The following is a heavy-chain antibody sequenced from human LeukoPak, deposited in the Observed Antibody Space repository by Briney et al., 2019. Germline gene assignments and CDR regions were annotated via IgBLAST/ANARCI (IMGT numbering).Heavy chain of an antibody. J-gene: IGHJ4*02. V-gene: IGHV3-23*01. Sequence: GGSLRLSCAASGFTFSSYAMSWVRQAPGKGLEWVSAISGSGGSTYYADSVKGRFTISRDNSKNALYLQMNSLRAEDTAVYYCAKDRGDIVATIFGYWGQGTLVTVSS. CDR3: AKDRGDIVATIFGY. CDR2: ISGSGGST. CDR1: GFTFSSYA. D-gene: IGHD5-12*01.